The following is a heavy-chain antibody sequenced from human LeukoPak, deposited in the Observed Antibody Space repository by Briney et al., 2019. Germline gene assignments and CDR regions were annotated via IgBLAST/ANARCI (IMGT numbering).Heavy chain of an antibody. CDR1: GFTFNSFA. D-gene: IGHD5-24*01. V-gene: IGHV3-23*01. CDR2: ISGSGDST. J-gene: IGHJ1*01. Sequence: GGSLRLSCAASGFTFNSFAMSWVRQAPGKGLEWVSAISGSGDSTYYADSVKGRFTISRDNSKDTLYLQMNSLSAEDTAVYYCARDLDDYNAFPPIFQHWGQGTVVTVSS. CDR3: ARDLDDYNAFPPIFQH.